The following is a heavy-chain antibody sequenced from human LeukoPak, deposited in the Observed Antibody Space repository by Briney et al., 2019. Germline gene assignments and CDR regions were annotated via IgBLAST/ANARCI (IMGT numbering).Heavy chain of an antibody. CDR2: IKEDGSET. D-gene: IGHD4-17*01. CDR3: ARDVFFADYGDYVRYFDS. J-gene: IGHJ4*02. CDR1: RFTFNKYW. V-gene: IGHV3-7*01. Sequence: PGGSLRLSCAASRFTFNKYWMSWVRQAPGKGLEWVANIKEDGSETYYVGSVKGRFTISRGNARNSLYLQMTGLRAEDTAVYFCARDVFFADYGDYVRYFDSWGQGTLVTVSS.